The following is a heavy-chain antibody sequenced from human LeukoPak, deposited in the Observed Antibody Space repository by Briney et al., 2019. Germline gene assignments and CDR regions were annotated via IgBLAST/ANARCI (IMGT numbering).Heavy chain of an antibody. V-gene: IGHV3-23*01. CDR2: ISGSGGST. Sequence: PGGSLRLSCAASGFTFSSYAMSWVRQAPGKGLEWVSAISGSGGSTYYEDSVRGRFTISRDNYKNTLYLQMNSRSAEDAAVYYCAKVVYDWSGYYFHDWGQGTLVTVSS. J-gene: IGHJ1*01. D-gene: IGHD3-3*01. CDR1: GFTFSSYA. CDR3: AKVVYDWSGYYFHD.